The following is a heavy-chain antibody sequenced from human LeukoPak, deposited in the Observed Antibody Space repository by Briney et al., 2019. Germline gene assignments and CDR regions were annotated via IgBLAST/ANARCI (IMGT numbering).Heavy chain of an antibody. J-gene: IGHJ4*02. D-gene: IGHD5-24*01. CDR1: GGTFSSYA. CDR2: INPNSGGT. V-gene: IGHV1-2*02. CDR3: AREMATTPFAFDY. Sequence: ASVKASCKASGGTFSSYAISWVRQAPGQGLEWMGWINPNSGGTNYAQKFQGRVTMTRDTSISTAYMELSRLRSDDTAVYYCAREMATTPFAFDYWGQGTLVTVSS.